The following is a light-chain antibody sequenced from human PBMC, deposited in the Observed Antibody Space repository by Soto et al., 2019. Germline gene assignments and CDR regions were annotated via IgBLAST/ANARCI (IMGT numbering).Light chain of an antibody. V-gene: IGKV3-20*01. Sequence: EIVLTQSPGTLSLSPGERATLSCRASQSVSSSYLAWYQQKPGQAPRLLISGASSRATGIPDSFSGSGSGTDFTLTITRLEPEDFAVYYCQQYGSSPRTFGQGTKLEIK. CDR2: GAS. CDR1: QSVSSSY. CDR3: QQYGSSPRT. J-gene: IGKJ2*01.